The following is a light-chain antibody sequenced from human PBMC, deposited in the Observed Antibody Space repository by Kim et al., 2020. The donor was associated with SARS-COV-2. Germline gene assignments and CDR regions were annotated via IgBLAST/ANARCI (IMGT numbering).Light chain of an antibody. V-gene: IGLV3-25*03. J-gene: IGLJ3*02. CDR1: ALPKQY. CDR2: KDS. CDR3: QSADSSGTYPGV. Sequence: SYELTQPPSVSVSPGQTARITCSGDALPKQYAYWYQQKPGQAPVLVIYKDSERPSGIPERFSGSSSGTTVTLTISGVQAEDEADYYCQSADSSGTYPGV.